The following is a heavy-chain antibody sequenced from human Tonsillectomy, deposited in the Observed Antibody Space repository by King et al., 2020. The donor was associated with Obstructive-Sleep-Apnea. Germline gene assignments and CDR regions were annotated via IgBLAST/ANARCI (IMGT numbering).Heavy chain of an antibody. CDR3: ARETTYCSGGRWYNDL. CDR2: INPNSGGT. V-gene: IGHV1-2*02. CDR1: GYTFTGYY. J-gene: IGHJ5*02. D-gene: IGHD2-15*01. Sequence: QLVQSGAEVKKPGASVKVSCKASGYTFTGYYMHWVRQAPGQGLEWMVWINPNSGGTKYAQKFQGRVTMTRDTSSSTAHMELSRLRSDDTAVYYCARETTYCSGGRWYNDLWGQGTLVTVSS.